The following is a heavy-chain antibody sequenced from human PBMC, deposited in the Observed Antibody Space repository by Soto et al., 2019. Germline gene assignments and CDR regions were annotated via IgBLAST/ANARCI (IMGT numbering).Heavy chain of an antibody. CDR1: GGSISPYY. CDR2: IYYSGST. D-gene: IGHD4-4*01. CDR3: ARHGSYSNRLYSYDV. Sequence: QVQLQESGPGLVKPSETLSLICTVSGGSISPYYWSWIRQPPGKGLECIGYIYYSGSTYYDPSLKSRVTISLDTSKNQVSLELSSVTVSDTAVYYCARHGSYSNRLYSYDVWGQGTMVTVSS. V-gene: IGHV4-59*08. J-gene: IGHJ3*01.